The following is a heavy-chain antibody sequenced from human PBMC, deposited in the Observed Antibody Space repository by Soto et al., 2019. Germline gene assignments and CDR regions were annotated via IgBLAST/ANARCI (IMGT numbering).Heavy chain of an antibody. D-gene: IGHD5-12*01. CDR2: IIPIFGTV. J-gene: IGHJ2*01. CDR3: ARGNHRWLQLWYFDL. Sequence: QVQLVQSGAEVKKPGSSVKVSCKASGGTFSNYPISWVRQAPGQGLEWMGGIIPIFGTVNYAQKFQGRVTITAEESTSTAYMELSSLRSEDTAVYYCARGNHRWLQLWYFDLWCRGTLVTVSS. CDR1: GGTFSNYP. V-gene: IGHV1-69*12.